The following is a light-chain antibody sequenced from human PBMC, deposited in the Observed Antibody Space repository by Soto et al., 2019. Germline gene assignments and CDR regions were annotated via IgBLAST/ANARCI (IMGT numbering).Light chain of an antibody. CDR2: QVS. Sequence: ALTQPASVSGSPGQSIAISCTGTTSDVGAYNYVSWYQQHPGKAPKLMIYQVSNRPSGVSNRFSGSKSGNTASLTISGLQAEDEADYYCSSYTSSTTYVFGTGTKVTVL. V-gene: IGLV2-14*01. J-gene: IGLJ1*01. CDR3: SSYTSSTTYV. CDR1: TSDVGAYNY.